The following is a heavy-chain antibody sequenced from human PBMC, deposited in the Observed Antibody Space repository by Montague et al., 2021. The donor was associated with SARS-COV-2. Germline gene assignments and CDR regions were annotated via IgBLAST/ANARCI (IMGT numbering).Heavy chain of an antibody. D-gene: IGHD2-2*01. Sequence: SLRLSCAASGFTFTHYEMNWVLQAPGKGLEWVSYISSSGSIIYYADSVKGRFTISRDVAKNSLYLQMSSLRAEDTAVYYCARDREYCSSASCYDIYYGMDVWGPGTTVTVSS. J-gene: IGHJ6*02. V-gene: IGHV3-48*03. CDR1: GFTFTHYE. CDR3: ARDREYCSSASCYDIYYGMDV. CDR2: ISSSGSII.